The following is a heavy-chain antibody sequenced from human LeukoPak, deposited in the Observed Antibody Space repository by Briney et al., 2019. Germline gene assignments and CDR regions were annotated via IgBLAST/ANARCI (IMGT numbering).Heavy chain of an antibody. CDR2: IIPIFGTA. D-gene: IGHD1-1*01. CDR3: ARDRLETEAKPRGYYGMDV. J-gene: IGHJ6*02. CDR1: GYTFTSYA. Sequence: SVKVSCKASGYTFTSYAISWVRQAPGQGLEWMGGIIPIFGTANYAQKFQGRVTITADESTSTAYMELSSLRSEDTAVYYCARDRLETEAKPRGYYGMDVWGQGTTVTVSS. V-gene: IGHV1-69*13.